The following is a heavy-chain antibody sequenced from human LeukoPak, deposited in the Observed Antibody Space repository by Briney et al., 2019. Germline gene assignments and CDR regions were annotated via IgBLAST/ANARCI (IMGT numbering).Heavy chain of an antibody. Sequence: GGSLRLFCAASGLTFSSYGMHWVRQAPGKGLEWVAVISYDGSNKYYADSVKGRFTISRDNSKNTLYLQMNSLRAEDTAVYYCARDRAVIYDFWSGPLFDPWGQGTLVTVSS. CDR2: ISYDGSNK. D-gene: IGHD3-3*01. V-gene: IGHV3-30*19. CDR3: ARDRAVIYDFWSGPLFDP. CDR1: GLTFSSYG. J-gene: IGHJ5*02.